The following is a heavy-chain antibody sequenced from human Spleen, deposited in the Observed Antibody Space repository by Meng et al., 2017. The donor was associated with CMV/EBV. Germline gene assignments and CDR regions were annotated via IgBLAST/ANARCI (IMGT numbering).Heavy chain of an antibody. CDR2: MNPNSGNT. CDR3: ARDGRGFVVVPAAIYGMDV. D-gene: IGHD2-2*01. Sequence: ASVKVSCKASGYTFTSYDINWVRQATGQGLEWMGWMNPNSGNTGYAQKFQGRVTITRNTSISTAYMELSSLRSEDTAVYYCARDGRGFVVVPAAIYGMDVWGQGTTVTVSS. V-gene: IGHV1-8*03. J-gene: IGHJ6*02. CDR1: GYTFTSYD.